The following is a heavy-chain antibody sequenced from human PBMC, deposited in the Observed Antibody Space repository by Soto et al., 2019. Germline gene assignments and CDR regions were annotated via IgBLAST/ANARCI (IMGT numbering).Heavy chain of an antibody. Sequence: GESLKISCKGSGYSFTSYWIGWVRQMPGKGLEWMGIIYPGDSDTRYSPSFQGQVTISADKSISTAYLQWSSLKASDTAMYYCARGHYGSGSYSYYYYGMDVWGQGTTVTVSS. CDR3: ARGHYGSGSYSYYYYGMDV. V-gene: IGHV5-51*01. D-gene: IGHD3-10*01. CDR2: IYPGDSDT. J-gene: IGHJ6*02. CDR1: GYSFTSYW.